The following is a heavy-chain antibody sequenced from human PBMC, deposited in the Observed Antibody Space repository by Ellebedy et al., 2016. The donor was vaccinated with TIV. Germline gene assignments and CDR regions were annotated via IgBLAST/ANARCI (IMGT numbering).Heavy chain of an antibody. CDR1: GFTFSTYG. D-gene: IGHD2-15*01. Sequence: PGGSLRLSCAASGFTFSTYGMHWVRQAPGKGLEWVAVISYDGSNKYYADSVKGRFTISRDNSKNTLYLQMNSLRAEDTAVYYCARVEGYCSGGSCYSAHLFDYWGQGTLVTVSS. J-gene: IGHJ4*02. CDR2: ISYDGSNK. V-gene: IGHV3-30*03. CDR3: ARVEGYCSGGSCYSAHLFDY.